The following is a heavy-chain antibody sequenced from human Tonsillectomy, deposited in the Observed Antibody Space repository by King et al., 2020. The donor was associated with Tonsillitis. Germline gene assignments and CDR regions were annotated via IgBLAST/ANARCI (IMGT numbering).Heavy chain of an antibody. CDR1: GFTFSDYY. V-gene: IGHV3-11*06. D-gene: IGHD4-17*01. J-gene: IGHJ6*02. CDR2: VSSSSSYT. CDR3: ARYYGDYYYGMDV. Sequence: VQLVESGGGLVKPGGSLRLSCAASGFTFSDYYMSWIRQAPGKGLEWVSYVSSSSSYTKYADSGKGRFTISRDNAKNSVFLQMNSLRVEDTAVYYCARYYGDYYYGMDVWGQGTTVTVSS.